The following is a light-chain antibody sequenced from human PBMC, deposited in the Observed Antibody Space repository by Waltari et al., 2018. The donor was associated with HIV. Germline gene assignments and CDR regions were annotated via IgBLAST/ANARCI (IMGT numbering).Light chain of an antibody. J-gene: IGKJ4*01. CDR2: AAS. CDR3: QQYDNLPPLT. CDR1: QDISNY. Sequence: DIQMTQSPSSLSASVGDRVTITCQASQDISNYLNWYQQKPGKAPKLLIYAASNLETGVPSRFSGSGSGTDFTYTISSLQPEDIATYYCQQYDNLPPLTCGGGTKVEIK. V-gene: IGKV1-33*01.